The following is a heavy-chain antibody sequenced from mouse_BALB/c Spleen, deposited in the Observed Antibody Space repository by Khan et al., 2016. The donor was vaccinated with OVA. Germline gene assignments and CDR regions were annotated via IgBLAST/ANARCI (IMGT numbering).Heavy chain of an antibody. Sequence: EVKLEESGPGLVKPSQSLSLTCTVTGYSITSGYGWNWIRQFPGNKLEWMGYISYSGSTNYNPSLKSRISITRHTSKNQLFPQLNSGATEDTATYYCARTARMKYWGQGTTLAVSS. CDR2: ISYSGST. D-gene: IGHD1-2*01. J-gene: IGHJ2*01. CDR3: ARTARMKY. V-gene: IGHV3-2*02. CDR1: GYSITSGYG.